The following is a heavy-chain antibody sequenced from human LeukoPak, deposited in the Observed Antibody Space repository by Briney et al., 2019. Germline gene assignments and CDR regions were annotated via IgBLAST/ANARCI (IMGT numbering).Heavy chain of an antibody. CDR1: GFTFSSYA. CDR2: ISGSGGST. Sequence: GGSMRLSCAASGFTFSSYAMSWVRQAPGKGLEWVSAISGSGGSTYYADSVKGRFTISRDNSKNTLYLQMNSLRAEDTAVYYCAKFRNNWNYAGNFDYWGQGTLVTVSS. D-gene: IGHD1-7*01. CDR3: AKFRNNWNYAGNFDY. J-gene: IGHJ4*02. V-gene: IGHV3-23*01.